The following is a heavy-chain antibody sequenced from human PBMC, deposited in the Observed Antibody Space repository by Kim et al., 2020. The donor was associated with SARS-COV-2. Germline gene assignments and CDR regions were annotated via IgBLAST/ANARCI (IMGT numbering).Heavy chain of an antibody. D-gene: IGHD2-2*01. V-gene: IGHV6-1*01. CDR2: TYYRSKWYN. J-gene: IGHJ3*02. Sequence: SQTLSLTCAISGDSVSSNSAAWNWIRQSPSRGLEWLGRTYYRSKWYNDYAVSVKSRITINPDTSKNQFSLQLNSVTPEDTAVYYCARVGSKYQRPRLSPSDAFDIWGQGTMVTVSS. CDR3: ARVGSKYQRPRLSPSDAFDI. CDR1: GDSVSSNSAA.